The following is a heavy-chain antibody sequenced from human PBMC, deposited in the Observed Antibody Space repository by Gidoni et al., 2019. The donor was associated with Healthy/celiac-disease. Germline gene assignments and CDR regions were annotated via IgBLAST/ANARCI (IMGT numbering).Heavy chain of an antibody. D-gene: IGHD4-17*01. V-gene: IGHV3-30-3*01. CDR3: AREGGYGDKYYYGMDV. CDR1: GFTFSSYA. J-gene: IGHJ6*02. CDR2: ISYDGSNK. Sequence: QVQLVESGGGVVQPGRSLRLSCAASGFTFSSYAMHWVRQAPGKGLEWVAVISYDGSNKYYADSVKGRFTISRDNSKNTLYLQMNSLRAEDTAVYYCAREGGYGDKYYYGMDVWGQGTTVTVSS.